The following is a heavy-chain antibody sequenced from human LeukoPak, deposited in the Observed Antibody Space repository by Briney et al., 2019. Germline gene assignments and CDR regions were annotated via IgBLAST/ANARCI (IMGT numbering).Heavy chain of an antibody. CDR1: GFTFSSYS. V-gene: IGHV3-21*01. CDR2: ISSSSSYI. D-gene: IGHD6-19*01. Sequence: PGGSLRLSCAASGFTFSSYSMNWIRQAPGKGLEWVSSISSSSSYIYYADSVKGRFTISRDNAKNSLHLQMNSLRAEDTSVYYCASPVKQWLTPFYYWGQGTLVTVSS. CDR3: ASPVKQWLTPFYY. J-gene: IGHJ4*02.